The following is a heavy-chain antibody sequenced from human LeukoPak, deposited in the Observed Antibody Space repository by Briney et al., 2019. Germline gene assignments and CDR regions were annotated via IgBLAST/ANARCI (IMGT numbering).Heavy chain of an antibody. CDR1: GGSISRYY. V-gene: IGHV4-59*01. CDR3: ARSDYHNSGSHTVFDAFDI. Sequence: SETLSLTCTVSGGSISRYYWSWIRRPPGKGLEWIGYIDDSGNTNYNPSLKSQVIISVDKSKNQFSLKLSFVTAADTAMYYCARSDYHNSGSHTVFDAFDIWGQGTRVTVSS. J-gene: IGHJ3*02. CDR2: IDDSGNT. D-gene: IGHD3-10*01.